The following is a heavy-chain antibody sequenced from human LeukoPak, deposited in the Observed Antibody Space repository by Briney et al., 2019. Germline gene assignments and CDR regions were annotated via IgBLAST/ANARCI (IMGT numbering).Heavy chain of an antibody. J-gene: IGHJ6*02. Sequence: ASVKVSCKVSGYTLTELSMHWVRQAPGQGLEWMGIINPSGGSTSYAQKFQGRVTMTRDTSTSTVYMELSSLRSEDTAVYYCARFKGNTNKYGMDVWGQGTTVTVSS. D-gene: IGHD1/OR15-1a*01. V-gene: IGHV1-46*01. CDR1: GYTLTELS. CDR2: INPSGGST. CDR3: ARFKGNTNKYGMDV.